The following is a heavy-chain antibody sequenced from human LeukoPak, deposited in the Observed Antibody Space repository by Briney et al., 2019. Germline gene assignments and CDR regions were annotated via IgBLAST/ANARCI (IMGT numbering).Heavy chain of an antibody. CDR1: GFTFSSYS. J-gene: IGHJ4*02. CDR3: ARDFTYYYDSSGSPASPGYFDY. Sequence: GGSLRLSCAASGFTFSSYSMNWVRQAPGKGLEWVSYISSSSSTIYYADSVKGRFTISRDNAKNSLYLQMNSLRDEDTAVYYCARDFTYYYDSSGSPASPGYFDYRGQGTLVTVSS. D-gene: IGHD3-22*01. CDR2: ISSSSSTI. V-gene: IGHV3-48*02.